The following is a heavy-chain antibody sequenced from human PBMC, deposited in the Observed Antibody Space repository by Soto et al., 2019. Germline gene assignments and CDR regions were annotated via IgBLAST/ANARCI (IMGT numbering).Heavy chain of an antibody. D-gene: IGHD5-18*01. CDR3: AKDGYTYAYGPDS. CDR2: ISAYNGYK. Sequence: QVRLVQSGPEVKKPGASVRVSCKASGYSFTSAGISWVRQAPGQGLEWMGWISAYNGYKSFAQKFQGRVTLATDTSTDTAYMTLEHLTSNDTAVYFCAKDGYTYAYGPDSWGQGTLVIVSS. V-gene: IGHV1-18*01. J-gene: IGHJ4*02. CDR1: GYSFTSAG.